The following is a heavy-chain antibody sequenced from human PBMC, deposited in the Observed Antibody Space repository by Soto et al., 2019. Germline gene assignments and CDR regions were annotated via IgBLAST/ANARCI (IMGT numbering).Heavy chain of an antibody. CDR2: IYYSGST. D-gene: IGHD3-22*01. V-gene: IGHV4-31*03. CDR3: ARVSSSGYPLRFGP. Sequence: QVQLPESGPGLVKTSQTLSLTCTVSGGSISSGGYYWSWIRQHPGKGLEWIGYIYYSGSTYYNPSLKSRVTISVDTPKNQFSLKQSSVAAAGTAVYYCARVSSSGYPLRFGPWGQGTLVTGSS. CDR1: GGSISSGGYY. J-gene: IGHJ5*02.